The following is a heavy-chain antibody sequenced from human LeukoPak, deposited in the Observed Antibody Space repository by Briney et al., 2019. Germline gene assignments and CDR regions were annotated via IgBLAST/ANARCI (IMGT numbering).Heavy chain of an antibody. CDR3: AGVFYASATLGN. CDR1: GVTFSSSW. Sequence: PGGSLRLSSAVSGVTFSSSWMHWVRQAPGKGLVWVSRINPDGSSTTYADAVKGRFTISRDNAKNTLYLQMNGLRGEDTAVYYCAGVFYASATLGNWGQGTLVTVSS. J-gene: IGHJ4*02. V-gene: IGHV3-74*01. CDR2: INPDGSST. D-gene: IGHD3-10*01.